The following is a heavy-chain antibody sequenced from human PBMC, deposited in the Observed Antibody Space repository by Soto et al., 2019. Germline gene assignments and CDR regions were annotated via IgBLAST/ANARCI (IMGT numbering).Heavy chain of an antibody. CDR1: GFTFSSYW. J-gene: IGHJ5*02. V-gene: IGHV3-74*01. CDR3: ASQGAWLLTSWDNWFDP. Sequence: GGSLRLSCAASGFTFSSYWMHWVRQAPGKGLVWVSRINSDGSSTSYADSVKGRFTISRDNAKNTLYLQMNSLRAEDTAVYYCASQGAWLLTSWDNWFDPWGQGTLVTVSS. CDR2: INSDGSST. D-gene: IGHD3-9*01.